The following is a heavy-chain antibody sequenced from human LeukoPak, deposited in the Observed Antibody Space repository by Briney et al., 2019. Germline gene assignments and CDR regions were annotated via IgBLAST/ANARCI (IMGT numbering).Heavy chain of an antibody. Sequence: ASVKVSCKASGYTFTGYYIHWVRQAPGQGLEWMGRINPNSGGTNYAQKFQGRVTMTRDTSITTAYMELSRLRFDDTAGYYCAAGEGYYYYMNVWGKGTTVTVSS. V-gene: IGHV1-2*06. CDR3: AAGEGYYYYMNV. CDR2: INPNSGGT. J-gene: IGHJ6*03. D-gene: IGHD1-1*01. CDR1: GYTFTGYY.